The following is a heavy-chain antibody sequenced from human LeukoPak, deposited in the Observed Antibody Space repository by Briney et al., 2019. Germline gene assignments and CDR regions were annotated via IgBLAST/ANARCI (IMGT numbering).Heavy chain of an antibody. CDR1: GFTFSSYS. J-gene: IGHJ4*02. Sequence: GGSLRLSCAASGFTFSSYSMNWVRQAPGKGLEWVSSISSSSSYIYYADSVKGRFTISRDNAKNSLYLQMNSLRAEDTAVYYCARELSSGSYYIVPPDYWGQGTLVTVSS. CDR3: ARELSSGSYYIVPPDY. V-gene: IGHV3-21*01. CDR2: ISSSSSYI. D-gene: IGHD3-10*01.